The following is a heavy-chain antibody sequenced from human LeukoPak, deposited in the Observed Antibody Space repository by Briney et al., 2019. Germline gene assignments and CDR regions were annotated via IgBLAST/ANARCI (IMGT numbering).Heavy chain of an antibody. CDR3: ARAVLWGNRDCSSTGCYNR. J-gene: IGHJ4*02. D-gene: IGHD2-2*02. CDR2: IYTSGST. CDR1: GGSISSGSYY. V-gene: IGHV4-61*02. Sequence: SQTLSLTCTVSGGSISSGSYYWSWIRQPAGKGLEWIGRIYTSGSTNYNPSLKSRVTISVDTSKNQFSLKLSSVTAADTAVYYCARAVLWGNRDCSSTGCYNRWGQGTLVTVSS.